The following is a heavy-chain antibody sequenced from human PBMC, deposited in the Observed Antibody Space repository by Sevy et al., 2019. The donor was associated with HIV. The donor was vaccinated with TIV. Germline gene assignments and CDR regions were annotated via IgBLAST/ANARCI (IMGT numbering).Heavy chain of an antibody. CDR3: ARYTMIDDAFDI. J-gene: IGHJ3*02. V-gene: IGHV3-21*01. Sequence: GGSLRLSCAASGFTFSSYSMKWVRQAPGKGLEWVSSISSSSSYIYYADSVKGRFTISRDNAKNSLYLQMNSLRAEDTAVYYCARYTMIDDAFDIWGQGTMVTVSS. D-gene: IGHD3-22*01. CDR2: ISSSSSYI. CDR1: GFTFSSYS.